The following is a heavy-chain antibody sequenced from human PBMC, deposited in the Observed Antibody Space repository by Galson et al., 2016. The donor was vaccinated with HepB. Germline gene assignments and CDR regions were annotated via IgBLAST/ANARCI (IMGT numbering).Heavy chain of an antibody. CDR3: ARDVLRYFDWLLYGGSNYYYYGMDV. V-gene: IGHV3-33*08. Sequence: SLRLSCAASGFTFFNYGMHWVRQAPGKGLEWVAVIWYDGSNKYYADSVKGRFTISRDNSKNTLYLQMNSLRAEDTAVYYCARDVLRYFDWLLYGGSNYYYYGMDVWGQGTTVTVSS. CDR1: GFTFFNYG. J-gene: IGHJ6*02. D-gene: IGHD3-9*01. CDR2: IWYDGSNK.